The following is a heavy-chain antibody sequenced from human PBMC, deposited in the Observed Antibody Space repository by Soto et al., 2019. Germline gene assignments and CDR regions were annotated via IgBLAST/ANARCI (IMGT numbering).Heavy chain of an antibody. D-gene: IGHD3-22*01. CDR2: ISDSGGST. Sequence: GGSLRLSCAASGFTFSRYAMSWVRQAPGKGLEWVSAISDSGGSTYYADSVKGRFTISKDSSKNSLYLQMNSLRAEDTTVYYCARDLRYYYDSTNYGMDVWGQGTTVTVSS. V-gene: IGHV3-23*01. CDR1: GFTFSRYA. J-gene: IGHJ6*02. CDR3: ARDLRYYYDSTNYGMDV.